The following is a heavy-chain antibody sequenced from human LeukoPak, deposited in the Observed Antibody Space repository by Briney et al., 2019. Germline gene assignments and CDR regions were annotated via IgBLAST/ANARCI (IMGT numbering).Heavy chain of an antibody. V-gene: IGHV3-7*01. CDR2: IKTDGSET. D-gene: IGHD3-9*01. Sequence: PGGSLRLSCAASGFPFGSYWMSWVRQAPGKGLQWVANIKTDGSETYYLDSVKGRFTISRDNAKNSLYLQMNSLRVEDTAVHYCARSLPGTGSWGQGTLVTVSS. CDR3: ARSLPGTGS. CDR1: GFPFGSYW. J-gene: IGHJ5*02.